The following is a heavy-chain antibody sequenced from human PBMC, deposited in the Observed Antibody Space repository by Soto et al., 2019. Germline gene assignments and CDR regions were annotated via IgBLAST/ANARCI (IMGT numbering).Heavy chain of an antibody. J-gene: IGHJ6*02. CDR1: GGTFSSYA. CDR3: ARASTYCGGDCYPLLDV. CDR2: IIPIFGTA. Sequence: QVQLVQSGAEVKKPGSSVKVSCKASGGTFSSYAISWVRQAPGQGLEWMGGIIPIFGTANYAQKFQGRVTITADESTSTAYMEPSSLRSEDTAVYYCARASTYCGGDCYPLLDVWGQGTTVTVSS. D-gene: IGHD2-21*02. V-gene: IGHV1-69*01.